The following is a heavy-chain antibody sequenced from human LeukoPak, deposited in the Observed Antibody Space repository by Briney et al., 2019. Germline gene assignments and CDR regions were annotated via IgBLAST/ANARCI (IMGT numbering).Heavy chain of an antibody. D-gene: IGHD3-22*01. V-gene: IGHV3-7*01. CDR3: ARLYYYDPYGSCFDY. CDR2: IKQDGSEK. CDR1: RFTFSSYW. J-gene: IGHJ4*02. Sequence: PGGSLRLSCAASRFTFSSYWMSWVRQAPGKGLEWVANIKQDGSEKYYVDSVKGRFTISRDNAKNSLYLQMNSLRAEDTAVYYCARLYYYDPYGSCFDYWGQGTLVTVSS.